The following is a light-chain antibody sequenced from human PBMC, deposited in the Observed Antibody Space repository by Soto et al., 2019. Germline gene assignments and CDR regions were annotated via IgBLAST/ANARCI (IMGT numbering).Light chain of an antibody. J-gene: IGKJ5*01. Sequence: EIVLTQSPGTLSLSPGDRATLSCRASQSVNSNFLAWYQQKPGQAPRLLIYDASNRATGIPARFSGSGSGTDFTLTISSLEPEDFAVYYCQQRSNWPPITFGQGTRLEIK. CDR2: DAS. CDR3: QQRSNWPPIT. CDR1: QSVNSN. V-gene: IGKV3-11*01.